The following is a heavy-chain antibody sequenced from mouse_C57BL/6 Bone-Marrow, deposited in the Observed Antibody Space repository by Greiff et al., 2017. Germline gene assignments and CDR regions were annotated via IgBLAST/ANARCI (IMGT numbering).Heavy chain of an antibody. Sequence: QVQLKQPGAELVRPGTSVKLSCKASGYTFTSYWMHWVKQRPGQGLEWIGVIDPSDSYTNYNQKFKGKATLTVDTSSSTAYMQLSSLTSEDSAVXYCARGGYYGRYAMDYWGQGTSVTVSS. D-gene: IGHD1-1*01. V-gene: IGHV1-59*01. CDR3: ARGGYYGRYAMDY. CDR1: GYTFTSYW. CDR2: IDPSDSYT. J-gene: IGHJ4*01.